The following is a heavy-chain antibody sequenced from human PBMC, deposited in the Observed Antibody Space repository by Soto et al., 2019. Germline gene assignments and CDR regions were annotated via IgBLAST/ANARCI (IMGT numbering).Heavy chain of an antibody. CDR2: IYHGGST. D-gene: IGHD6-19*01. J-gene: IGHJ4*02. CDR3: ARSRDSSGWYYFDS. V-gene: IGHV4-31*03. CDR1: GGAISSGGYY. Sequence: QVQLQESGPGLVKPSQTLSFTCTVSGGAISSGGYYWSWIRQHPGKGLEWIGYIYHGGSTYYNPSLKSRVTISVDTSKNQFSLKLRSVTAADTAVYYCARSRDSSGWYYFDSWGQGTLVTVSS.